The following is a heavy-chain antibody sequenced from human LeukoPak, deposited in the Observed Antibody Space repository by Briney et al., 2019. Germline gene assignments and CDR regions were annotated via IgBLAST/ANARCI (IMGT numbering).Heavy chain of an antibody. CDR2: ISSSSSTI. D-gene: IGHD4-17*01. Sequence: GGSLRLSCAASGFTFSSYSRNWVRQAPGKGLEWVSYISSSSSTIYYADSVKGRFTISRDNAKSSLYLQMNSLRAEDTAVYYCARNGDYLIDYWGQGTLVTVSS. CDR1: GFTFSSYS. V-gene: IGHV3-48*01. J-gene: IGHJ4*02. CDR3: ARNGDYLIDY.